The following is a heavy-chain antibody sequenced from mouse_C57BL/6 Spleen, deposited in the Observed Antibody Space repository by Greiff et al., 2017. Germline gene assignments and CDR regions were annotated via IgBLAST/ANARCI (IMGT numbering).Heavy chain of an antibody. Sequence: LQESGPELVKPGASVKISCKASGYSFTSYYIHWVKQRPGQGLEWIGWIYPGSGNTKYNEKFKGKATLTADTSSSTAYMQLSSLTSEDSAVYYCARSPGGYFDVWGTGTTVTVSS. CDR1: GYSFTSYY. CDR2: IYPGSGNT. V-gene: IGHV1-66*01. CDR3: ARSPGGYFDV. J-gene: IGHJ1*03.